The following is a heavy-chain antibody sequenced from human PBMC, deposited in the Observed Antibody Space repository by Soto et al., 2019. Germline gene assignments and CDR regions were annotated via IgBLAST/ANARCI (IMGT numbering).Heavy chain of an antibody. J-gene: IGHJ5*01. CDR1: GFNFRKVA. CDR3: CKTTSFSFDNGSLLFT. V-gene: IGHV3-23*01. CDR2: VSGDGKST. Sequence: GRSLRLSCAASGFNFRKVAMNWVRRAPGKGLEWLAAVSGDGKSTYYADSANGRFPISRDNSRNTVSLLLTSLRVDDTALYYCCKTTSFSFDNGSLLFTWGHGTLGTVAS. D-gene: IGHD2-8*01.